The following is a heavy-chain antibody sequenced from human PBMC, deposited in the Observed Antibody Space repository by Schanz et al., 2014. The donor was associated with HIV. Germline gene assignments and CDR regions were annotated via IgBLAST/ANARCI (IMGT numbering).Heavy chain of an antibody. D-gene: IGHD1-20*01. Sequence: VQLVESGGGVVQPGGSLRLSCAASGFTFKTYWMSWVRQAPGKGLEWLANIKLDGSEKYYVDSVKGRFTISRDNTKNSLYLQMNSLRAEDTAVYYCARDYHWNWFDPWGQGTLVTVSS. V-gene: IGHV3-7*01. CDR1: GFTFKTYW. CDR3: ARDYHWNWFDP. J-gene: IGHJ5*02. CDR2: IKLDGSEK.